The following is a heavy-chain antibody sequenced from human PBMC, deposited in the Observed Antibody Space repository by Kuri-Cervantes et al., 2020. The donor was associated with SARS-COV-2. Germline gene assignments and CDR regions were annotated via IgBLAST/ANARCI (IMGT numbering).Heavy chain of an antibody. CDR3: ASIVVVPAASGYYYYYGVDV. Sequence: ESLKISCAVYGGSFSGYYWSWIRQPPGKGLEWIGEINHSGSTNYNPSLKSRVTISVDTSKNQFSLKLSSVSAADTAVYYCASIVVVPAASGYYYYYGVDVWGQGTTVTVSS. J-gene: IGHJ6*02. CDR1: GGSFSGYY. D-gene: IGHD2-2*01. V-gene: IGHV4-34*01. CDR2: INHSGST.